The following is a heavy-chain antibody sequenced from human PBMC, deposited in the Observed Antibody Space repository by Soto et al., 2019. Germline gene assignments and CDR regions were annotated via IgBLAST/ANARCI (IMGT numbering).Heavy chain of an antibody. J-gene: IGHJ6*02. CDR2: IYYSGST. Sequence: SETLSLTCTVSGGSISSYYWSWIRQPPGKGLEWIGYIYYSGSTNYNPSLKSRVTISVDTSKNQFSLKLSSVTAADTAVYYCARQTTAMGMYGMDVWGQGTTVTV. CDR3: ARQTTAMGMYGMDV. CDR1: GGSISSYY. D-gene: IGHD4-17*01. V-gene: IGHV4-59*08.